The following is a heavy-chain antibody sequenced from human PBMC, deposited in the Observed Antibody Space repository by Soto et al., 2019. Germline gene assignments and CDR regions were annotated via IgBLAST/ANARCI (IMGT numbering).Heavy chain of an antibody. J-gene: IGHJ3*02. V-gene: IGHV4-30-4*01. D-gene: IGHD3-22*01. CDR1: GGSISSGDYY. CDR2: IYYSGST. Sequence: SETLSLTCTVSGGSISSGDYYWSWIRQPPGKGLEWIGYIYYSGSTYYNPSLKSRVTISVDTSKNQFSLKLSSVTAADTAVYYCARDTTMIVVGENAFDIWGQGTMVTVSS. CDR3: ARDTTMIVVGENAFDI.